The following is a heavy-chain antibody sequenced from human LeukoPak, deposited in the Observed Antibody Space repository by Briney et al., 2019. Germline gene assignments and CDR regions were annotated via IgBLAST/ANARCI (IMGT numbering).Heavy chain of an antibody. V-gene: IGHV3-23*01. Sequence: GGSLRLSCAASGFSFSNYQMNWVRQAPGKGLEWVSGISGSGGSTYYADSVKGRFTISRDNSKNTLYLQMNSLRAEDTAVYYCAKDSVPYYYGSGSYPDYWGQGTLVTVSS. J-gene: IGHJ4*02. CDR2: ISGSGGST. CDR1: GFSFSNYQ. CDR3: AKDSVPYYYGSGSYPDY. D-gene: IGHD3-10*01.